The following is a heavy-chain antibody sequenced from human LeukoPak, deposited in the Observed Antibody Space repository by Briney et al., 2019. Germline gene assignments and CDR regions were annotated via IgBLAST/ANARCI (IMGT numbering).Heavy chain of an antibody. CDR2: INPNSGGT. J-gene: IGHJ4*02. D-gene: IGHD6-13*01. CDR3: ARVAAAPSSPLWY. Sequence: ASVTVSCKASGYTFTGYYMHWVRQAPGQGLEWMGWINPNSGGTNYAQKFQGRVTMTRDTSISTAYMELSRLRSDDTAVYYCARVAAAPSSPLWYWGQGTLVTVSS. CDR1: GYTFTGYY. V-gene: IGHV1-2*02.